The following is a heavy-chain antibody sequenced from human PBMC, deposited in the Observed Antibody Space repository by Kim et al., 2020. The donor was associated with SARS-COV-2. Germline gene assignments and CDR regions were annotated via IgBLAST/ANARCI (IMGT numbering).Heavy chain of an antibody. Sequence: GGSLRLSCAASGFTFRSYAMSWVRQAPGKGLGWVSAISGSGGRTYYADSVKGRFTISRDNSKNTLYLQINSLRAEDTAVYYCAKGGLLRFGEPNDAFDIWGQGTMVTVSS. CDR2: ISGSGGRT. CDR1: GFTFRSYA. J-gene: IGHJ3*02. CDR3: AKGGLLRFGEPNDAFDI. D-gene: IGHD3-10*01. V-gene: IGHV3-23*01.